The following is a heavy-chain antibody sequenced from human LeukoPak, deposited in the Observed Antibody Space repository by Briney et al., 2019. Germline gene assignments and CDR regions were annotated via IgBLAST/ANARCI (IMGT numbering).Heavy chain of an antibody. CDR1: GFTFSSYG. CDR2: IWYDGSNK. CDR3: ARDPYDYVWGSYRWFHY. D-gene: IGHD3-16*02. Sequence: PGGSLRLSCAASGFTFSSYGMHWVRQAPGKGLEWVAVIWYDGSNKYYADSVKGRFTISRDNSKNTLYLQMNSLRAEDTAVYYCARDPYDYVWGSYRWFHYWGQGTLVTVSS. J-gene: IGHJ4*02. V-gene: IGHV3-33*01.